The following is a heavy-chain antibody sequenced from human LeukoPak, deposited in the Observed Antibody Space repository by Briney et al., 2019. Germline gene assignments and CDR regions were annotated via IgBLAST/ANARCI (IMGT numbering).Heavy chain of an antibody. V-gene: IGHV3-23*01. J-gene: IGHJ4*02. CDR1: GFTFSSYA. CDR2: ITGSGGNT. Sequence: GGSLRLSCAASGFTFSSYAMSWVRQAPGKGLEWISAITGSGGNTYYADSVKGRFTISRDNSKSTLYLQMNSLRAEDTALYYCANSYGSGSYYKAPPFDYWGQGTLVTVSS. CDR3: ANSYGSGSYYKAPPFDY. D-gene: IGHD3-10*01.